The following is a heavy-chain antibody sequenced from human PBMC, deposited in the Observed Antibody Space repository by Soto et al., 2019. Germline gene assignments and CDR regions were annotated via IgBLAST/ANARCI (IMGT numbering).Heavy chain of an antibody. V-gene: IGHV4-30-4*01. J-gene: IGHJ4*02. CDR3: ARDYGGNVFDY. Sequence: SETLSLTCTVSGGSISSGYYYWSWIRQPPGKGLEWIGYIYYSGSTYYNPSLKSRVTISVDTSKNQFSLKLSSVTAADTAVYYCARDYGGNVFDYWGQGTLVTVSS. D-gene: IGHD4-17*01. CDR2: IYYSGST. CDR1: GGSISSGYYY.